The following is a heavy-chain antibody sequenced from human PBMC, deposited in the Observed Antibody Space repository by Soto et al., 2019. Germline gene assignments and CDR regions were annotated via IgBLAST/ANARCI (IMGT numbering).Heavy chain of an antibody. Sequence: QVQLVQSGAEVKKPGASVKVSCKASGYTFTSYDINWVRQATGQGLEWMGWMNPNSGNTGYAQKFQGRVTMTRNTSISTAYMELSSLRSEETAVYYCARGGRGYSYGSHYYYGMDVWGQGTTVTVSS. CDR1: GYTFTSYD. D-gene: IGHD5-18*01. J-gene: IGHJ6*02. CDR3: ARGGRGYSYGSHYYYGMDV. CDR2: MNPNSGNT. V-gene: IGHV1-8*01.